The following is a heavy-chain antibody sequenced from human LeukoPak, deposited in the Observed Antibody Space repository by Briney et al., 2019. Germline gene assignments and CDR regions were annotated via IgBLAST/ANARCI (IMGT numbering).Heavy chain of an antibody. Sequence: SGPPLVKPTQTLTLTCTFAGFSLSTSGVGVGWIRQPPGKALDWLALIYWNDDKRYSPSLKSRLTITKDTSKNQVVLTMTNMDPVDTATYYCAHHSIAVAGTGGDYWGQGTLVTVSS. J-gene: IGHJ4*02. D-gene: IGHD6-19*01. V-gene: IGHV2-5*01. CDR2: IYWNDDK. CDR3: AHHSIAVAGTGGDY. CDR1: GFSLSTSGVG.